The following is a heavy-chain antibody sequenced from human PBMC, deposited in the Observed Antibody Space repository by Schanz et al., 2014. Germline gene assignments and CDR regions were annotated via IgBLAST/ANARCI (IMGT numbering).Heavy chain of an antibody. V-gene: IGHV1-69*08. CDR1: GGTFSSYT. CDR2: IIPILGVA. J-gene: IGHJ4*02. Sequence: QVQLVQSGAEVKRPGSSVKVSCKASGGTFSSYTISWVRQAPGQGLEWMGRIIPILGVANNAQKFQGRVTITADKSTSTAYMELSSLRSEDTAVYYCARDRDQWDGNYLDYWGQGTLVTVSS. CDR3: ARDRDQWDGNYLDY. D-gene: IGHD1-26*01.